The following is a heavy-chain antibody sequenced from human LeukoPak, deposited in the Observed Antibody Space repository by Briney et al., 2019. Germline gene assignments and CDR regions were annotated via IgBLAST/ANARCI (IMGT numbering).Heavy chain of an antibody. Sequence: GGSLRLSCAASGFTFSSYGMHWVRQAPGKGLEWVAVIWYDGSNKYYADSVKGRFTASRDNSKNTVYLQMNSLRAEDTAVYYCARDERGYYYSGAFFGAIDFWGQGTLVTVSS. CDR2: IWYDGSNK. V-gene: IGHV3-33*01. D-gene: IGHD3-22*01. CDR1: GFTFSSYG. CDR3: ARDERGYYYSGAFFGAIDF. J-gene: IGHJ4*02.